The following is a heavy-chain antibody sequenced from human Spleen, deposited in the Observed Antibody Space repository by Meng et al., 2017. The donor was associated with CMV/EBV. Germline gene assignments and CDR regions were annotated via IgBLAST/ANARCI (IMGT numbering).Heavy chain of an antibody. Sequence: ASGGTLNTDTISWVGKAPGEGSEWMGGNLHKCGKPKKEKKNKGRVKITTDEATSTAYMELSSLRSEDTAVYYCASGLSTYYSTYFDYWGQGALVTVSS. V-gene: IGHV1-69*05. CDR1: GGTLNTDT. CDR2: NLHKCGKP. D-gene: IGHD3-22*01. CDR3: ASGLSTYYSTYFDY. J-gene: IGHJ4*02.